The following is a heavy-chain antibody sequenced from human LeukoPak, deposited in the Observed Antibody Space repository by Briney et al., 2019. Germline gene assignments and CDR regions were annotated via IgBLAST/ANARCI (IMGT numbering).Heavy chain of an antibody. V-gene: IGHV3-21*01. CDR3: ARCVVVPAAMGGSRGDYYGMDV. CDR2: ISSSSSYI. D-gene: IGHD2-2*01. CDR1: GFTFSSYS. Sequence: GGSLRLSCAASGFTFSSYSMNWVRQAPGEGLEGVSCISSSSSYIYYADSVKGRFTISRDTAKNSLYLQMNSLRAEDTAVYYCARCVVVPAAMGGSRGDYYGMDVWGQGTTVTVSS. J-gene: IGHJ6*02.